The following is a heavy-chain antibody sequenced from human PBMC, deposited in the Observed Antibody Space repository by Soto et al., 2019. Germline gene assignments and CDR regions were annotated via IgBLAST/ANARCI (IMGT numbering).Heavy chain of an antibody. D-gene: IGHD1-26*01. CDR3: ARAPGESGSYYGFFDY. CDR2: ISSSSSTI. V-gene: IGHV3-48*02. J-gene: IGHJ4*02. CDR1: GFTFSSYN. Sequence: EVRLVESGGGLVQPGGSLRLSCEASGFTFSSYNLNWVRQAPGKGLEWVSYISSSSSTIYYADSVKGRFTISRDNAKNSLYLQMNSLRDEDTAVYYCARAPGESGSYYGFFDYWDQGTLVTVSS.